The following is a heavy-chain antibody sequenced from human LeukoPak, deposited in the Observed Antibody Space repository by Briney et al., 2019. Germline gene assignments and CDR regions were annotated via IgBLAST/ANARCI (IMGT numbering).Heavy chain of an antibody. CDR3: ARDRTYYDFWSGPDWFDP. CDR2: ISYDGSNK. D-gene: IGHD3-3*01. CDR1: GFTFSSYA. Sequence: GGSLRLSCAASGFTFSSYAMHWVRQAPGKGLEWVAVISYDGSNKYYADSVKGRFTISRDNSKNTLYLQMNSLRAEDTAVYYCARDRTYYDFWSGPDWFDPWGQGTLVTVSS. V-gene: IGHV3-30-3*01. J-gene: IGHJ5*02.